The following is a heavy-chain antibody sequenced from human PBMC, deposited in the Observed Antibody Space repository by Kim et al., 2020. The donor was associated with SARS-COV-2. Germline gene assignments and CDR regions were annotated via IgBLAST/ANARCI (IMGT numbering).Heavy chain of an antibody. Sequence: SETLSLTCTVSGGSISSGGYYWSWIRQHPGKGLEWIGYIYYSGSTYYNPSLKSRVTISVDTSKNQFSLKLSSVTAADTAVYYCARERVDYSSHYYYYYGMDVWGQGTTVTVSS. CDR1: GGSISSGGYY. CDR3: ARERVDYSSHYYYYYGMDV. J-gene: IGHJ6*02. CDR2: IYYSGST. D-gene: IGHD4-4*01. V-gene: IGHV4-31*03.